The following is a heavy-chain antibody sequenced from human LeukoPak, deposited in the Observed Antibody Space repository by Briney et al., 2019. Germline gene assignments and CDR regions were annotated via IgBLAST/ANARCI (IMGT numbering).Heavy chain of an antibody. V-gene: IGHV4-39*07. CDR1: GGSIGSRDYY. D-gene: IGHD3-10*01. Sequence: SETLSLTCSVSGGSIGSRDYYWGWIRQPPGMGLEWIGSFHSTQSTNYNPSLKSRVTISVDTSKNQFSLKLSSVTAADTAVYYCARAQNYGSGSYYIWSAQWGGYYFDYWGQGTLVTVSS. CDR2: FHSTQST. J-gene: IGHJ4*02. CDR3: ARAQNYGSGSYYIWSAQWGGYYFDY.